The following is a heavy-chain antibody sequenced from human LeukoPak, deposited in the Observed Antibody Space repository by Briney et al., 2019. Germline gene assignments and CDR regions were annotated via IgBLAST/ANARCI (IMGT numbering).Heavy chain of an antibody. V-gene: IGHV4-4*07. CDR3: ARRRIGIGSSFDS. CDR1: GASISGYY. Sequence: PSETLSLTCTVSGASISGYYWSWIRQPAGKGLEWIGRIYSSEGTSYNPSLKSRVTMSLDTSKNQFSLQLSSVTAADTAVYYCARRRIGIGSSFDSWGQGTLVTVSS. D-gene: IGHD2-2*01. CDR2: IYSSEGT. J-gene: IGHJ4*02.